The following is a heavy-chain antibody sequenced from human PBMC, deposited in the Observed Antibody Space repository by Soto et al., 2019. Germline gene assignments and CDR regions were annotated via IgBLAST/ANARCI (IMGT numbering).Heavy chain of an antibody. V-gene: IGHV1-2*02. CDR1: GYTFTGYD. CDR3: ARTDYLFSTLTYDLDA. CDR2: INPDNGVP. D-gene: IGHD3-16*01. J-gene: IGHJ1*01. Sequence: GASVQLSCTASGYTFTGYDVNWARQAPGQGLEWMGWINPDNGVPNYAQKFQGRVTLSRDTSINTAYMELSRLTSDDTAMYYCARTDYLFSTLTYDLDAWGKGTLVTVPP.